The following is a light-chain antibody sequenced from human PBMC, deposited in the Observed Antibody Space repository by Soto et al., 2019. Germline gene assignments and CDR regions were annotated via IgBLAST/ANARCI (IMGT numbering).Light chain of an antibody. J-gene: IGLJ2*01. CDR3: SSYTGSSTLVV. CDR1: RSDVGGYNY. Sequence: QSVLTQPASVSGSPGQSIIISCTGARSDVGGYNYVSWYQHRPGEAPKLMIYDVSNRPLGVSSRFSGSKSGNTASLTISGLQAEDEADYYCSSYTGSSTLVVFGGGTKLTVL. V-gene: IGLV2-14*03. CDR2: DVS.